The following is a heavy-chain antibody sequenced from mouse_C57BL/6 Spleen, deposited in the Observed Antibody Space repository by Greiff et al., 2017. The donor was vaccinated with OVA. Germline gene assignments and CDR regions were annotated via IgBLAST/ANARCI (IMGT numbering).Heavy chain of an antibody. Sequence: EVKLVESGGGLVKPGGSLKLSCAASGFTFSDYGMHWVRQAPEKGLEWVAYISSGSSTIYYADTVKGRFTISRDNAKNTLFLQMTSLRSEDTAMYDCARMTTGAMDYWGQGTSVTVSS. CDR1: GFTFSDYG. J-gene: IGHJ4*01. CDR2: ISSGSSTI. D-gene: IGHD1-1*01. CDR3: ARMTTGAMDY. V-gene: IGHV5-17*01.